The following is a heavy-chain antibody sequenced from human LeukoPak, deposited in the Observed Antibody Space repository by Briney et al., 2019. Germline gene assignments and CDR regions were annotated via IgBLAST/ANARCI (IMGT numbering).Heavy chain of an antibody. CDR1: GGSISSGEYY. J-gene: IGHJ5*02. D-gene: IGHD3-10*01. V-gene: IGHV4-30-4*08. CDR3: ARTSLGGAWFDP. Sequence: TLSLTCTVSGGSISSGEYYWSWIRQPPGKGQEWIGYIYYNGSTYYNPSLKSRVTISVDTSKNQFSLKLSSVTAADTAVYYCARTSLGGAWFDPWGQGTLVTVSS. CDR2: IYYNGST.